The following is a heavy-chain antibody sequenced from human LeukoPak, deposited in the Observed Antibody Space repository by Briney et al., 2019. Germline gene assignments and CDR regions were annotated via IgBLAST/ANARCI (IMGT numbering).Heavy chain of an antibody. D-gene: IGHD3-22*01. J-gene: IGHJ4*02. CDR1: GFTFSSDS. V-gene: IGHV3-21*01. Sequence: GGSLRLSCAASGFTFSSDSTNWVRQAPGKGLEWVSSISSSSSYIYYGDSVKGRFTISRDNAKNSLYLQMNSLRAEDTAVYYCARDEVPSYYDSSGYYYYWGQGTLVTVSS. CDR2: ISSSSSYI. CDR3: ARDEVPSYYDSSGYYYY.